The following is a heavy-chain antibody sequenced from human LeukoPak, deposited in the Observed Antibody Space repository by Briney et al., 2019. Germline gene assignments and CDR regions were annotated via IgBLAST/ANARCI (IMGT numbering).Heavy chain of an antibody. CDR2: ISYDGSNK. CDR3: ARDTLGLDAFDI. J-gene: IGHJ3*02. CDR1: GFTFSSYG. V-gene: IGHV3-30*03. Sequence: PGGSLRLSCAASGFTFSSYGMHWVRQAPGKGLEWVAVISYDGSNKYYADSVKGRFTISRDNSKNTLYLQMNSLRAEDTAVYYCARDTLGLDAFDIWGQGTMVTVSS.